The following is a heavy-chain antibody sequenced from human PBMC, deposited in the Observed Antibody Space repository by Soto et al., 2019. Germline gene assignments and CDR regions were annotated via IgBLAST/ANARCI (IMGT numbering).Heavy chain of an antibody. Sequence: GKELEYVSAISSNGASTYYADSVKGRFTISRDNSKNTLDLQMSSRRAEDTAVFFFQAEDGIRSSVPVSAFLLNRSSDL. CDR2: ISSNGAST. V-gene: IGHV3-64D*09. D-gene: IGHD2-15*01. CDR3: QAEDGIRSSVPVSAFLLNRSSDL. J-gene: IGHJ2*01.